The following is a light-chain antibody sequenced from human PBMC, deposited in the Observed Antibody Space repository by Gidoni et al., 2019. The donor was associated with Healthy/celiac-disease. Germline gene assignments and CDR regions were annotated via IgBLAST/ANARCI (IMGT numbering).Light chain of an antibody. V-gene: IGKV1-5*03. Sequence: DIKMTQSPSTPSASAGARVTITCRASQSISSWLAWYQQKPGKAPKLLIYKASSLESGVPSRFSGSGSGTEFTLTISSLQPDDFATYYCQQYNSYPSFGPGTKVDIK. CDR3: QQYNSYPS. J-gene: IGKJ3*01. CDR1: QSISSW. CDR2: KAS.